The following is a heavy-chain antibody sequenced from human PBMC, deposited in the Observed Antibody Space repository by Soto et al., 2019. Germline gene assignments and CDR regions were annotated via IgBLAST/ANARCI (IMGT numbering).Heavy chain of an antibody. Sequence: QVQLVQSGAEVKKPGASVKVSCKASGYTFNNYGISWVRQAPGQGLEWMGWIGPYNGNTDHAQNFQGRVTMTTDTSRITAYMELRSLRSDDTALYYCARCYCSVGSCYTCWHFNLWGRGTLVTVSS. V-gene: IGHV1-18*01. D-gene: IGHD2-15*01. CDR2: IGPYNGNT. CDR1: GYTFNNYG. J-gene: IGHJ2*01. CDR3: ARCYCSVGSCYTCWHFNL.